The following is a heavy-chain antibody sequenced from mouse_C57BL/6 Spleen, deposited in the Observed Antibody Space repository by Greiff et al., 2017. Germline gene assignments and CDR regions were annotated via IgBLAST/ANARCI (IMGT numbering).Heavy chain of an antibody. CDR3: ATAQATIWFAY. J-gene: IGHJ3*01. Sequence: VQLQQPGAELVRPGSSVKLSCKASGYTFTSYWMHWVKQRPIQGLEWIGNIDPSDSETHYNQKFKDKDTLTVDKSSSTAYMQLSSLTSEDSAVYYCATAQATIWFAYWGQGTLVTVSA. CDR1: GYTFTSYW. V-gene: IGHV1-52*01. CDR2: IDPSDSET. D-gene: IGHD3-2*02.